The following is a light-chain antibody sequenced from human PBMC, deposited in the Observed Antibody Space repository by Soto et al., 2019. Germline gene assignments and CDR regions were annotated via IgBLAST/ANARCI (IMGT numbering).Light chain of an antibody. J-gene: IGLJ2*01. CDR3: GSYTSLSTLV. CDR1: SSDVGAYDY. Sequence: QSALTQPASVSGSPGQSITISCTGTSSDVGAYDYVSWYQQYPGKAPKLIIYDVAHRPSGVSDRFSGSKSGNTASLTISGLHTEDEADYHCGSYTSLSTLVFGGGTQLTVL. V-gene: IGLV2-14*01. CDR2: DVA.